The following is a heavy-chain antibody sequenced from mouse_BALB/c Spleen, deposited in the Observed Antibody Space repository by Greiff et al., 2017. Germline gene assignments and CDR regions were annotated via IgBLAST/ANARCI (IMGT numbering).Heavy chain of an antibody. J-gene: IGHJ3*01. CDR2: ISSGGST. D-gene: IGHD2-3*01. CDR3: ARGDCYYVSWFAY. V-gene: IGHV5-6-5*01. Sequence: EVKLMESGGGLVKPGGSLTLSCAASGFTFSSYAMSWVRQTPEKRLEWVASISSGGSTYYPDSVKGRFTISRDNARNILYLQMSSLRSEDTAMYYWARGDCYYVSWFAYWGQGTLVTVSA. CDR1: GFTFSSYA.